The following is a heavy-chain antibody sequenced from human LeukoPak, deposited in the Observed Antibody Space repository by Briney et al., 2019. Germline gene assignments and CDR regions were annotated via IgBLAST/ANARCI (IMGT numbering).Heavy chain of an antibody. CDR2: ISSNGNYI. CDR1: GITLTSYT. CDR3: ARDIMGAEDAFDI. D-gene: IGHD1-26*01. J-gene: IGHJ3*02. Sequence: GGSLRLSCAASGITLTSYTFTWVRQPPGKGLEPIASISSNGNYISYADSVRGRFSISRDIARSTVFLQMNSLEVEDTGIYFCARDIMGAEDAFDIWGQGTMVIVSS. V-gene: IGHV3-21*04.